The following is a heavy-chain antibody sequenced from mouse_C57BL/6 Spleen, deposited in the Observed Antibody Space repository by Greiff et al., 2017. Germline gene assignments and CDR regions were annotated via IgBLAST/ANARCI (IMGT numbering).Heavy chain of an antibody. CDR2: IDPSDSYT. D-gene: IGHD1-1*01. CDR1: GYTFTSYW. J-gene: IGHJ2*01. Sequence: QVQLQQPGAELVRPGTSVKLSCKASGYTFTSYWMHWVKQRPGQGLEWIGVIDPSDSYTNYNQKFKGKATLTVDTSSSTAYMQLSSLTSEDSAVYYCARGSYCYGSLFDYWGQGTTLTVSS. CDR3: ARGSYCYGSLFDY. V-gene: IGHV1-59*01.